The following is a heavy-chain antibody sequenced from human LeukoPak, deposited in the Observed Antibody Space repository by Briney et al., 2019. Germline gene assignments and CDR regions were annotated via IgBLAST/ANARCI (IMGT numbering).Heavy chain of an antibody. Sequence: PGGSLRLSCAASGFTFSSYAMSWVRQAPGKGLEWVSAISGSGGSTYYADSVKGRFTISRDNSKNTLYLQMNSLRAEDTAVYYCAKVGYYDILTGYRWYFDLWGRGTLVTVSS. CDR3: AKVGYYDILTGYRWYFDL. CDR1: GFTFSSYA. V-gene: IGHV3-23*01. D-gene: IGHD3-9*01. J-gene: IGHJ2*01. CDR2: ISGSGGST.